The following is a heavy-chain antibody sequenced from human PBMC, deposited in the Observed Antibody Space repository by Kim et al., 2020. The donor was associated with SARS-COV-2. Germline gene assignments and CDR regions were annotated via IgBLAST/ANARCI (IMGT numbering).Heavy chain of an antibody. V-gene: IGHV3-23*01. CDR3: AKKLFPYGDNWFDP. Sequence: ADSVKGRFTISRDNSKNTLYLQMNSLRAEDTAVYYCAKKLFPYGDNWFDPWGQGTLVTVSS. D-gene: IGHD1-1*01. J-gene: IGHJ5*02.